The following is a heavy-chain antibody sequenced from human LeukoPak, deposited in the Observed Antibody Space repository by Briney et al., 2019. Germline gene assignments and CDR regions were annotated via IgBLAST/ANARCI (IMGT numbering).Heavy chain of an antibody. J-gene: IGHJ4*01. CDR2: IYTGGST. Sequence: SETLSLTCTVSVGSLSSGSYYWSCVRQPAGKGLEWIGRIYTGGSTNYNPSLKSRVTISVDTSKNQFSLKLSSVTAGDTAVYYCARERKSGYSYNTEYWSQGTLVSVSS. V-gene: IGHV4-61*02. D-gene: IGHD5-18*01. CDR1: VGSLSSGSYY. CDR3: ARERKSGYSYNTEY.